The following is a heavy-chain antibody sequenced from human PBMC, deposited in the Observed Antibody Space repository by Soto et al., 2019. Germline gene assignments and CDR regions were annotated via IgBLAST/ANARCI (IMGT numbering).Heavy chain of an antibody. D-gene: IGHD2-2*02. V-gene: IGHV3-64*02. Sequence: ESGEGLVQPGGSLRLSCAASGFTFSSYAMHWVRQAPGKGLEYVSAISSNGGSTYYADSVKGRFTISRDNSKNTLYLQMGSLRAEDMAVYYCARGGLYCSSTSCYTDYYYGMDVWGQGTTVTVSS. CDR1: GFTFSSYA. CDR2: ISSNGGST. CDR3: ARGGLYCSSTSCYTDYYYGMDV. J-gene: IGHJ6*02.